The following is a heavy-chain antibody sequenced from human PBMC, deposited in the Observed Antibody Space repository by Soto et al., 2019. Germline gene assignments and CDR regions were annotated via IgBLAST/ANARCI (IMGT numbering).Heavy chain of an antibody. CDR2: IYSGGTT. J-gene: IGHJ4*02. CDR1: GFTVSSNY. D-gene: IGHD5-18*01. Sequence: EVQLVETGGGLIQPGGSLRLSCAASGFTVSSNYMSWVRQAPGKGLEWVSVIYSGGTTYYADSVKGRFTISRDNSKNTLYLQMNSLRAEDTAVYYCASFLTGDTGPFDYWGQGTLVTVSS. CDR3: ASFLTGDTGPFDY. V-gene: IGHV3-53*02.